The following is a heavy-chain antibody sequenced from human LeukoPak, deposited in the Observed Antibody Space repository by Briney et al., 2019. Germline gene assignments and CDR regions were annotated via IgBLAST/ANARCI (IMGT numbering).Heavy chain of an antibody. J-gene: IGHJ4*02. CDR3: ARDVGTSGWYTFDY. D-gene: IGHD6-19*01. Sequence: SETLSLTCNVSGDSISSYYWSWIRQPPGEGLEWIGYIYTSGTTSYNPSLKSRVTISVDTSKNQFSLQLNSVTPEDTAVYYCARDVGTSGWYTFDYWGQGTLVTVSS. CDR2: IYTSGTT. CDR1: GDSISSYY. V-gene: IGHV4-4*09.